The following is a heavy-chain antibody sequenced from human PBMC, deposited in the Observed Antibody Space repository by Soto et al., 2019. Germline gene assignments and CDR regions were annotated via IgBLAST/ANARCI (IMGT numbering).Heavy chain of an antibody. CDR2: IWSDGSRT. CDR3: AGEPKGGAYDMDV. J-gene: IGHJ6*02. D-gene: IGHD3-16*01. V-gene: IGHV3-33*01. CDR1: GLTFSTYD. Sequence: QVHLVESGGDVVQPGTSLRLSCAASGLTFSTYDMHWVRQAPGKGLEWVALIWSDGSRTFYADSVKGRFTISRDNSKNTLYLQMHSLRAEDTAVYYCAGEPKGGAYDMDVWGQGTTVTVSS.